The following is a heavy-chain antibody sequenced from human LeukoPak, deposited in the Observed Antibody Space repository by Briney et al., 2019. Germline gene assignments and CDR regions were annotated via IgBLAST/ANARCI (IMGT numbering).Heavy chain of an antibody. D-gene: IGHD6-13*01. Sequence: GSLRLSCAASGFTFGDYSMNWVRQAPGKGLEWVSYISSSSTTIYYADSVKGRFTISRDNAKNSLYLQMNSLRAEDTGVYYCARDVYRGSSWYAFDYWGQGTLVTVSS. CDR2: ISSSSTTI. V-gene: IGHV3-48*04. CDR1: GFTFGDYS. J-gene: IGHJ4*02. CDR3: ARDVYRGSSWYAFDY.